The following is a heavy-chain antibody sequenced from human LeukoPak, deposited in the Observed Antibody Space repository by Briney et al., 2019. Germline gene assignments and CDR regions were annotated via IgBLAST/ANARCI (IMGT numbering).Heavy chain of an antibody. CDR3: AVTNCGGDCYHYYFDY. CDR2: IIPIFGTA. J-gene: IGHJ4*02. D-gene: IGHD2-21*01. CDR1: GGTFSSYA. Sequence: SVKVSCKASGGTFSSYAISWVRQAPGQGLEWMGGIIPIFGTANYAQKFQGRVTITADESTSTAYMELSSLRSEDTAVYYCAVTNCGGDCYHYYFDYWGQGTLVTVSS. V-gene: IGHV1-69*13.